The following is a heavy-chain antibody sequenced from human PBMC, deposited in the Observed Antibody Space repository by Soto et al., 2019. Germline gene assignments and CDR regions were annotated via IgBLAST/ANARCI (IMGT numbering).Heavy chain of an antibody. Sequence: PGESLKISCKGSGYSFTTSWIGWVGQMPGKGLEWMGLLYPGDSDTRYSPSFQGQVTISADKSISTAYLQWSSLKASDTAIYYCARLNDFWSGRMFDPWGQGTLVTVSS. J-gene: IGHJ5*02. V-gene: IGHV5-51*01. CDR3: ARLNDFWSGRMFDP. CDR2: LYPGDSDT. CDR1: GYSFTTSW. D-gene: IGHD3-3*01.